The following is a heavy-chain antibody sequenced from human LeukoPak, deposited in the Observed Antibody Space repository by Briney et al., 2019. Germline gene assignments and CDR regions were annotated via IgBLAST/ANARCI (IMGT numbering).Heavy chain of an antibody. CDR1: GFTFSSYA. CDR2: ITGGGGST. CDR3: ARYYFDSSGRYFDY. D-gene: IGHD3-22*01. V-gene: IGHV3-23*01. J-gene: IGHJ4*02. Sequence: GGSLRLSCAASGFTFSSYAMTWVRQSPGKGLEWVSTITGGGGSTYYADSVKGGFTISRDDFKDTLHLQMHSLSAADTAVYFCARYYFDSSGRYFDYWGQGTLVTVSS.